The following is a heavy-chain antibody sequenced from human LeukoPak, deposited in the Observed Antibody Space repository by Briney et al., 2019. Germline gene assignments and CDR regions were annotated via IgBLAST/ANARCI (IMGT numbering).Heavy chain of an antibody. CDR1: GYSFSDYW. Sequence: GGSLRLSCAASGYSFSDYWMSWVRQAPGKGLERVANIKPDGRDKYHVDSVKGRFTISRDNAKASLYLLMNSLRAEDTAVYYCARGRFCDSGNCYLDYWGQGTLVTVSS. J-gene: IGHJ4*02. D-gene: IGHD4-23*01. V-gene: IGHV3-7*01. CDR3: ARGRFCDSGNCYLDY. CDR2: IKPDGRDK.